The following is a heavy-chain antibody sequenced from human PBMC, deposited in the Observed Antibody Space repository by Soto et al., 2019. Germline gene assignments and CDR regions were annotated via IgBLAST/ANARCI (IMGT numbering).Heavy chain of an antibody. CDR1: GFTFSSHG. CDR2: LSGSAGIT. V-gene: IGHV3-23*01. J-gene: IGHJ3*01. CDR3: AKDRGIEGSSVRAFDV. D-gene: IGHD1-26*01. Sequence: GGSLRLSCTPSGFTFSSHGMNSVRQAPGKGLEWVSFLSGSAGITFYADSVKGRCTISRDNSKNTLYLQMNSLRAEDTAVYYCAKDRGIEGSSVRAFDVWGQGTMVTVSS.